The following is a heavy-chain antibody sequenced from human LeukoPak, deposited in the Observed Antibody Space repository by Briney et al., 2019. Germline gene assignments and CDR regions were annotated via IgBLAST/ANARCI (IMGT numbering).Heavy chain of an antibody. J-gene: IGHJ4*02. D-gene: IGHD2-15*01. CDR3: ASDLGYCSGGSCYAHGD. CDR2: IIPIFGIA. V-gene: IGHV1-69*04. Sequence: ASVKVSCKASGGTFSSYAISWVRQAPGQGLEWMGRIIPIFGIANYAQKFQGRVTITADKSTSTAYMELSSLRSEDTAVYYCASDLGYCSGGSCYAHGDWGQGTLVTVSS. CDR1: GGTFSSYA.